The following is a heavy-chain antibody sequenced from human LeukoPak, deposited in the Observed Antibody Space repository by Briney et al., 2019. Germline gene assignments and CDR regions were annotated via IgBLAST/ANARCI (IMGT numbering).Heavy chain of an antibody. CDR1: GFTFSSYG. CDR2: IRYDGSNK. J-gene: IGHJ4*02. Sequence: PGGSLRLSCAASGFTFSSYGMRWVRQAPGKGLEWVAFIRYDGSNKYYADSVKGRFTISRDNSKNTLYLQMNSLRAEDTAVYYCARWAGGAAANDYWGQGTLVTVSS. CDR3: ARWAGGAAANDY. V-gene: IGHV3-30*02. D-gene: IGHD6-13*01.